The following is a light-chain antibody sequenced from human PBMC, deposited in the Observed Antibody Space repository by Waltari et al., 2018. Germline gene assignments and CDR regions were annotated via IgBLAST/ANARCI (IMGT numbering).Light chain of an antibody. V-gene: IGKV3-20*01. J-gene: IGKJ2*01. CDR2: GAS. CDR1: QSITKRY. Sequence: VLTQSPGTLSLSPGDRATPSCRASQSITKRYFARYQQKPGQAPRLLIYGASSRAACSPDRFSSSGSGTEYTLTISRLEAEDSAVYYCQQYGSSIMYTFGQGTKLEIK. CDR3: QQYGSSIMYT.